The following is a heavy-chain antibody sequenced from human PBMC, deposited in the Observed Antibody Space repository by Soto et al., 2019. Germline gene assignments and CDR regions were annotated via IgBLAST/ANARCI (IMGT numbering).Heavy chain of an antibody. D-gene: IGHD3-3*01. V-gene: IGHV1-69*02. CDR1: GGTFSSYT. J-gene: IGHJ4*02. Sequence: QVQLAQSGAEVKKPGSSVKVSCKASGGTFSSYTISWVRQAPGQGLEWMGRIIPILGIANYAQKFQGRVTITADKSTSTAYMELSSLRSEDTAVYYCARSFTIFGVIDYWGQGTLVTVSS. CDR3: ARSFTIFGVIDY. CDR2: IIPILGIA.